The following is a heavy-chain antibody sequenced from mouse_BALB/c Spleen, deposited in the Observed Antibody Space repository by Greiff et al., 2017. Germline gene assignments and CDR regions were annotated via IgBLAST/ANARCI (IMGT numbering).Heavy chain of an antibody. CDR2: IYPGSGST. J-gene: IGHJ4*01. D-gene: IGHD2-14*01. CDR1: GYTFTSYW. CDR3: TRGRYDGAMAY. V-gene: IGHV1S22*01. Sequence: LQQPGSELVRPGASVKLSCKASGYTFTSYWMHWVKQRPGQGLEWIGNIYPGSGSTNYDEKFKSKATLTVDTSSSTAYMQLSSLTSEDSAVYYCTRGRYDGAMAYWGQGTSVTVSS.